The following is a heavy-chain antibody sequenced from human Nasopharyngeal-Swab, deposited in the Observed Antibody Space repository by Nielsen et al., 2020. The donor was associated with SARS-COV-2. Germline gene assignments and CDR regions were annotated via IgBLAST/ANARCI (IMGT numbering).Heavy chain of an antibody. D-gene: IGHD3-22*01. CDR1: GFTFSSYA. CDR2: ISVTGGGK. J-gene: IGHJ4*02. CDR3: AKGALLWESSGSHVFGYLDS. V-gene: IGHV3-23*01. Sequence: GESLKISCAASGFTFSSYAMSWVRQTPGKGLEWVSAISVTGGGKYYADSVKGRFTISRDNTQNTLYLQMNSLRAEDTAVYYCAKGALLWESSGSHVFGYLDSWAQGALVTVSS.